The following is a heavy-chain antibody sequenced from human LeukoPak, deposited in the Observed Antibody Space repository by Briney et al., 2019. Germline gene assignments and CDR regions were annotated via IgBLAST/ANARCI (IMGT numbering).Heavy chain of an antibody. CDR1: GGSISSSNW. D-gene: IGHD3-22*01. CDR3: ARVGDSSGYWTLDY. J-gene: IGHJ4*02. Sequence: SETLSLTCAVSGGSISSSNWWSWVRQPPGKGLEWIGEIYHSGSTNYNPSLKSRVTISVDKSKNQFSLKLSSVTAADTAVYYCARVGDSSGYWTLDYWGQGTLVTVSS. V-gene: IGHV4-4*02. CDR2: IYHSGST.